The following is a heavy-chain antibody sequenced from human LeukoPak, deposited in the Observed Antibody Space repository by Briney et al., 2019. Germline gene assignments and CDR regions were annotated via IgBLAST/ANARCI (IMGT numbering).Heavy chain of an antibody. V-gene: IGHV3-53*04. CDR3: ASLGYCSGGSCYPHGY. D-gene: IGHD2-15*01. CDR2: IYSGGST. CDR1: GFTFSSYA. Sequence: PGGSLRLSCSASGFTFSSYAMHWVRQAPGKGLEWVSVIYSGGSTYYADSVKGRFTISRHNSKNTLYLQMNSLRAEDTAVYYCASLGYCSGGSCYPHGYWGQGTLVTVSS. J-gene: IGHJ4*02.